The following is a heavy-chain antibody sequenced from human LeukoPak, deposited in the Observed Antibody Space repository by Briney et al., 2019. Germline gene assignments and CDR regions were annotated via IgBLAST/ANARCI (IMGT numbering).Heavy chain of an antibody. Sequence: GGSLKLSCAASGFTFSASGMHWVRQASGKGLEWVGRVGSKPNNYATAYAASVKGRFTISRDDSKNKAYLHMNSLKTEDTAIYYCIRRDGSSGRYGMDVWGQGTTVTVSS. CDR1: GFTFSASG. J-gene: IGHJ6*02. CDR3: IRRDGSSGRYGMDV. V-gene: IGHV3-73*01. D-gene: IGHD1-26*01. CDR2: VGSKPNNYAT.